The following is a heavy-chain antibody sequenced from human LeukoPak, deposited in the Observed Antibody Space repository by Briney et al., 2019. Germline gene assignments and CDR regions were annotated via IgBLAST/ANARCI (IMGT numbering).Heavy chain of an antibody. CDR3: AREGYGSGRRLGMDV. Sequence: ASVKVSCKASGYTFINYYMHWVRQAPGQGLGWMGIINPSGGSTTYAKKIQGRVTLTTDTSTSTVYMELSSLRSDDTSVYYCAREGYGSGRRLGMDVWGQGTTVTVSS. D-gene: IGHD3-10*01. V-gene: IGHV1-46*01. J-gene: IGHJ6*02. CDR1: GYTFINYY. CDR2: INPSGGST.